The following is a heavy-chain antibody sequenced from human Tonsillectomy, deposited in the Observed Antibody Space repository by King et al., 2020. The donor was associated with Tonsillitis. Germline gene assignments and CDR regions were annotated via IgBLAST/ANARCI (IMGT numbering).Heavy chain of an antibody. CDR1: GGSISSYS. V-gene: IGHV4-59*01. CDR2: ISHSGST. CDR3: AKSTSSWYIPDY. Sequence: VQLQESGPGLVKPSETLSLTCTVSGGSISSYSWNWIRQPPGKGLEWIGYISHSGSTNYNPSLKSRITISGDTSKNQFSLKLSSVTAADTAMYYCAKSTSSWYIPDYWGQGTLVTVSS. J-gene: IGHJ4*02. D-gene: IGHD6-13*01.